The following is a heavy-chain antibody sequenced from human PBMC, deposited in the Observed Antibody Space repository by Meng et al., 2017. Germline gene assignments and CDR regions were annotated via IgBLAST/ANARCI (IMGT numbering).Heavy chain of an antibody. V-gene: IGHV2-5*01. D-gene: IGHD6-13*01. Sequence: PLQESRPSEFNPTHTLTLPCSFSGFYVRTSGVGVGWITQPPGKDLEWLALMYWNDDKRYSPSLKSRLTITKDTSKHQVVLTMTNMDPVDTATYYCAHIPYSSSWYEYFQHWGQGTLVTVSS. CDR1: GFYVRTSGVG. CDR2: MYWNDDK. J-gene: IGHJ1*01. CDR3: AHIPYSSSWYEYFQH.